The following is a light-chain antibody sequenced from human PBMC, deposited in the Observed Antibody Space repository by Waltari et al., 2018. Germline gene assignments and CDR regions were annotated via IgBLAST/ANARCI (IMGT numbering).Light chain of an antibody. V-gene: IGKV2-28*01. J-gene: IGKJ1*01. CDR3: MQALQTPWT. CDR2: LGS. CDR1: LSLLHTNAYTY. Sequence: IVMTQSPLTLPVTPGVPASIPCMTLLSLLHTNAYTYLDWYLQMPGQSPQLLIYLGSSRASGVPDRFSGSGSGTDFTLKISRVEAEDVGVYYCMQALQTPWTFGQGTKVEIK.